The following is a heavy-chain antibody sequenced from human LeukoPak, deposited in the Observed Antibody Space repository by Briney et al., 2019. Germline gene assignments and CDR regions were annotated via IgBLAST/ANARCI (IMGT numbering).Heavy chain of an antibody. D-gene: IGHD3-22*01. CDR1: GVSISSYY. CDR2: IYYSGST. CDR3: ARVTGYVIEDYFDY. V-gene: IGHV4-59*01. J-gene: IGHJ4*02. Sequence: SETLSLTCTVSGVSISSYYWSWIRQPPGKGLEWIGYIYYSGSTNYNPSLKSRVTISVDTSKNQFSLKLRPVTAADTAVYYCARVTGYVIEDYFDYWGQGTLVTVSS.